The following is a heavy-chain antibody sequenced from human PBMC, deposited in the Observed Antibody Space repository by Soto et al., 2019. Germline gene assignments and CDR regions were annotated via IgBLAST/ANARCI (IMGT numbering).Heavy chain of an antibody. Sequence: QVQLVQSGAEVKKPGASVKVSCKASGYTFTSYGISWVRQAPGQGLEWMGWISAYNGNTNYAQKLQGRVTMTTDTSTSTADMELRSLRSDDTAVYYCARVLWFGELSHYYYGMDVWGQGTTVTVSS. CDR2: ISAYNGNT. CDR1: GYTFTSYG. V-gene: IGHV1-18*01. D-gene: IGHD3-10*01. CDR3: ARVLWFGELSHYYYGMDV. J-gene: IGHJ6*02.